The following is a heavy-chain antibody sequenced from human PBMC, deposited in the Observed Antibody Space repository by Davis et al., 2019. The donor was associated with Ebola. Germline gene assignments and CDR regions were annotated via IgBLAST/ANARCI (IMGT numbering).Heavy chain of an antibody. CDR3: ARDRLRYFDWLLKVYYYYYGMDV. CDR2: ISSSGSTI. CDR1: GFTFSDYY. V-gene: IGHV3-11*04. D-gene: IGHD3-9*01. J-gene: IGHJ6*02. Sequence: PGGSLRLSCAASGFTFSDYYMSWIRQAPGKGLEWVSYISSSGSTIYYADSVKGRFTISRDNAKNSLYLQMNSLRAEDTAVYYCARDRLRYFDWLLKVYYYYYGMDVWGQGTTVTVSS.